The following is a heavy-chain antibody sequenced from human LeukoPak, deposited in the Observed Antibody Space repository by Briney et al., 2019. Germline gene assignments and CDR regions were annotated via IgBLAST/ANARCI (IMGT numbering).Heavy chain of an antibody. CDR1: GYTFTSYA. D-gene: IGHD3-16*02. CDR2: INTNTGNP. J-gene: IGHJ3*02. Sequence: ASVKVSCKASGYTFTSYAMNWVRQAPGQGLEWMGWINTNTGNPTYAQGFTGRFVFSLDTSVSTAYLQISSLKAEDTAVYYCARAGYDYVWGSYRSDAFDIWGQGIMVTVSS. V-gene: IGHV7-4-1*02. CDR3: ARAGYDYVWGSYRSDAFDI.